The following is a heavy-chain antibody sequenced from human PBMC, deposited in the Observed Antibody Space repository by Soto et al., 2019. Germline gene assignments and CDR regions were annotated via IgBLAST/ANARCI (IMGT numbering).Heavy chain of an antibody. V-gene: IGHV4-59*08. CDR1: GGSISSYY. CDR2: IYYSGST. CDR3: ARHSSGYKDAFDI. Sequence: SETLSLTCTVSGGSISSYYWSWIRQPPGKGLEWIGYIYYSGSTNYNPSLKSRVTISVDTSKNQFSLKLSSVTAADTAVYYCARHSSGYKDAFDIWGQGTMVTVSS. J-gene: IGHJ3*02. D-gene: IGHD6-19*01.